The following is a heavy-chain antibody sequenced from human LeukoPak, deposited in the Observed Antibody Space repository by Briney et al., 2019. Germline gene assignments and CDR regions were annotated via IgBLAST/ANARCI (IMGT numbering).Heavy chain of an antibody. CDR3: RGDGAAAGMYYFDY. V-gene: IGHV3-23*01. CDR1: GFTFSSYG. J-gene: IGHJ4*02. CDR2: ISGSGGST. Sequence: PGGSLRLSCAASGFTFSSYGMSWVRQAPGKGLEWVSAISGSGGSTYYADSVKGRFTISRDNSKNTLYLQMNSLRAEDTAVYYCRGDGAAAGMYYFDYWGQGTLVTVSS. D-gene: IGHD6-13*01.